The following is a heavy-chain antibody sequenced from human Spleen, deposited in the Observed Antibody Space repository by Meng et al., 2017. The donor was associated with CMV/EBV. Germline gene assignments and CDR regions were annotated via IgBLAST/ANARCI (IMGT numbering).Heavy chain of an antibody. Sequence: GGSLRLSCRGSGYSFLNYWISWVRQMPGKGLEWMGIIYPGDSDTVYSPSFQGQVTISADKSISTAYLQWSSLKASDTAMYYCARHGGVRDYYYSLDVWGQGTTVTVSS. CDR2: IYPGDSDT. D-gene: IGHD2-8*02. CDR3: ARHGGVRDYYYSLDV. V-gene: IGHV5-51*01. CDR1: GYSFLNYW. J-gene: IGHJ6*02.